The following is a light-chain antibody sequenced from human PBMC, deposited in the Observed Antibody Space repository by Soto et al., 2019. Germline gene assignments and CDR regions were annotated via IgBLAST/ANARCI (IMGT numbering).Light chain of an antibody. J-gene: IGKJ2*01. CDR3: QQFNSYLYT. V-gene: IGKV1-13*02. Sequence: AIQLTQSPSSLSASEGDRVTITCRASQGISSALAWYQQKPGKAPKLLIYDASSLESGVPSRFSGSGSGTDFTLTISSLQPEDFATYYCQQFNSYLYTFGQGTKLEIK. CDR2: DAS. CDR1: QGISSA.